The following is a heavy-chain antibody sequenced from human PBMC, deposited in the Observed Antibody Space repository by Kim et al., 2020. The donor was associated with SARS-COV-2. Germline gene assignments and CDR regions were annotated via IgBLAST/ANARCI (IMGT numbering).Heavy chain of an antibody. CDR2: ISGSGGST. Sequence: GGSLRLSCAASGFTFSSYAMSWVRQAPGKGLEWVSAISGSGGSTYYADSVKGRFTISRDKSQNTLYLQMNSLRAEDTAVYYCAKDPRPNTAMVRPGFDYWGQGTLVTVSS. D-gene: IGHD5-18*01. J-gene: IGHJ4*02. CDR3: AKDPRPNTAMVRPGFDY. V-gene: IGHV3-23*01. CDR1: GFTFSSYA.